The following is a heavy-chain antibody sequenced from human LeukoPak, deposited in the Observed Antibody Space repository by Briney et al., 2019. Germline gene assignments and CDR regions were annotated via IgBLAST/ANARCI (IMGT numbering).Heavy chain of an antibody. J-gene: IGHJ6*03. CDR3: ARLYGSGSYYSYYYYMDV. CDR1: GASITSSDYS. D-gene: IGHD3-10*01. V-gene: IGHV4-39*01. CDR2: IYYSGST. Sequence: TTSETLSLTCTVSGASITSSDYSWGWIRQPPGKGLEWIGSIYYSGSTYYNPSLKSRVTISEDTSKNQFSLKLSSVTAADTAVYYCARLYGSGSYYSYYYYMDVWGKGTTVTISS.